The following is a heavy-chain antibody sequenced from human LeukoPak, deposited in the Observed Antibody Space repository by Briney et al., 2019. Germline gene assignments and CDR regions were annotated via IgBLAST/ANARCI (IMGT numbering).Heavy chain of an antibody. J-gene: IGHJ4*02. V-gene: IGHV3-23*01. CDR3: VKEMGCSSTSCYVPFDY. Sequence: GGSLRLSCAASGFTFSTYAMSWVRQAPGKGLEWVSGISGSGGDTYYADSVKGRSTISRDNSKSTLYLQMNSLRAEDTAVYYCVKEMGCSSTSCYVPFDYWGQGTLVTVSS. CDR2: ISGSGGDT. D-gene: IGHD2-2*01. CDR1: GFTFSTYA.